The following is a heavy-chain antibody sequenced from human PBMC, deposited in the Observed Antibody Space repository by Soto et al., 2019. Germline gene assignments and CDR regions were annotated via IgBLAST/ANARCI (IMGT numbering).Heavy chain of an antibody. V-gene: IGHV1-2*04. Sequence: QVQLVQSGAEVKKPGASVKVSCKASGYTFTDSYIHWVRQAPGQGLEWMGWINPNSGGTNYEEKFQDWVTMTRDTAITTAYMELRRLRSDDSAMYYCATERYCITTTCSAFDYWGQGTLVTVSS. CDR1: GYTFTDSY. D-gene: IGHD2-2*01. CDR3: ATERYCITTTCSAFDY. CDR2: INPNSGGT. J-gene: IGHJ4*02.